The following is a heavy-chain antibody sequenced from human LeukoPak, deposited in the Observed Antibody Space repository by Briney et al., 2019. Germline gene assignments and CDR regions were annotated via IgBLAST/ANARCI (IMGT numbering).Heavy chain of an antibody. D-gene: IGHD1-26*01. CDR3: ARAGGSGSFGVGLYYFDY. CDR1: GFTFSNYA. J-gene: IGHJ4*02. Sequence: GGSLRLSCAASGFTFSNYAMSWVRQAPGKGLEWVSVISGSGGRTYYADSVKGRFTISRDNAKNSLYLQMNSLRAEDTAVYYCARAGGSGSFGVGLYYFDYWGQGTLVTVSS. V-gene: IGHV3-23*01. CDR2: ISGSGGRT.